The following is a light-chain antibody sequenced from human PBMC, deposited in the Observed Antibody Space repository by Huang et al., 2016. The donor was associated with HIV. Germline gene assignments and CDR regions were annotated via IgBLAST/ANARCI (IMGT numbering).Light chain of an antibody. V-gene: IGKV1-39*01. CDR3: QQSYTTPIT. CDR1: QSISTY. J-gene: IGKJ2*01. CDR2: SAS. Sequence: DIQMTQPPSSLSESVGDRVTITCRASQSISTYLNWFQQKQGTAPKLLSYSASNLQSGVPSRVRGSVSEIDVTLTISSLQPVDFATYYCQQSYTTPITFGQGTKLDIK.